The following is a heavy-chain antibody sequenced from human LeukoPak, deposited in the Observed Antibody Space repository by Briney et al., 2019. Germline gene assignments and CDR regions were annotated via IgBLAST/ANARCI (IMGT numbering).Heavy chain of an antibody. V-gene: IGHV1-18*04. CDR3: ARDSAHDSSGYYLP. J-gene: IGHJ5*02. Sequence: ASVKVSCKASGYTFTGYYMHWVRQAPGQGLEWMGWISAYNGNTNYAQKLQGRVTMTTDTSTSTAYMELRSLRSDDTAVYYCARDSAHDSSGYYLPWGQGTLVTVSS. CDR1: GYTFTGYY. CDR2: ISAYNGNT. D-gene: IGHD3-22*01.